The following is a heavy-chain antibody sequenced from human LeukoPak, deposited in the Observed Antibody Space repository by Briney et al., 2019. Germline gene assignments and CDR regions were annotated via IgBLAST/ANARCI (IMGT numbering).Heavy chain of an antibody. Sequence: PGRSLRLSCAASGFTFSSYAMHWVRQAPGKGLEWVAVISYDGSNKYYADSVKGRFTISRDNAKSSLYLQMNSLRVEDTALYYCARAMWDAFDIWGQGTMVTVSS. J-gene: IGHJ3*02. CDR3: ARAMWDAFDI. CDR2: ISYDGSNK. V-gene: IGHV3-30-3*01. D-gene: IGHD2-2*01. CDR1: GFTFSSYA.